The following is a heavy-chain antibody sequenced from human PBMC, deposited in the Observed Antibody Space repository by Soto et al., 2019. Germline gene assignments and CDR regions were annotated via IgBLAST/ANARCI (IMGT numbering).Heavy chain of an antibody. Sequence: GGSLRLSCAASGFIFSSYAMTWVRQAPGRGLEWVSAISGTGGSTYYADSVKGRFTISRDNSRNTLYLQMNSLRAEDAAVYYCAKDLDNWNDDDNFDSWGQGTLVTVSS. CDR3: AKDLDNWNDDDNFDS. J-gene: IGHJ4*02. CDR2: ISGTGGST. CDR1: GFIFSSYA. D-gene: IGHD1-20*01. V-gene: IGHV3-23*01.